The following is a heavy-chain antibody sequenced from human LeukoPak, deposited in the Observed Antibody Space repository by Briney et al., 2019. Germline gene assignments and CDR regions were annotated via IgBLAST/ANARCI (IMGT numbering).Heavy chain of an antibody. CDR3: ARDRYYGSGSLYDV. CDR2: ISSSAGTI. J-gene: IGHJ6*04. CDR1: GFTFSGYE. Sequence: GGFLRLSCAASGFTFSGYEMNWVRQAPGKGLEWVSYISSSAGTIYYADSVKGRFTISRDNAKNSLYLQMNSLRAEDTAVYYCARDRYYGSGSLYDVWGKGTTVTVSS. V-gene: IGHV3-48*03. D-gene: IGHD3-10*01.